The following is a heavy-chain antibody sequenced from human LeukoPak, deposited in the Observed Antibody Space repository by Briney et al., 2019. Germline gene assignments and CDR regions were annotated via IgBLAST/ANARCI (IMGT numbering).Heavy chain of an antibody. V-gene: IGHV1-69*13. J-gene: IGHJ4*02. D-gene: IGHD6-13*01. CDR2: IIPIFGTA. CDR3: ASAPNYSERGYFDY. Sequence: ASVKVSCKASGGTFSSYAISWVRQAPGQGLEWMGGIIPIFGTANYAQKFQGRVMITADESTSTAYMELSSLRSEDTAVYYCASAPNYSERGYFDYWGQGTLVTVSS. CDR1: GGTFSSYA.